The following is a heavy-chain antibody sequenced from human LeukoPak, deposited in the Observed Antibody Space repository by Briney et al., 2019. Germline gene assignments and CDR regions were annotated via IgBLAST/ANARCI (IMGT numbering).Heavy chain of an antibody. CDR1: GFSFTYW. V-gene: IGHV3-7*01. D-gene: IGHD2-21*01. Sequence: GGSLRLSCAASGFSFTYWMAWVRQAPGKGLEWVANMNPDGSEKKYADSVKGRFTISRDNAKNSLYLQMNSLRAEETAVYYCARIANPDEGMDVWGRGTTVTVSS. CDR3: ARIANPDEGMDV. CDR2: MNPDGSEK. J-gene: IGHJ6*03.